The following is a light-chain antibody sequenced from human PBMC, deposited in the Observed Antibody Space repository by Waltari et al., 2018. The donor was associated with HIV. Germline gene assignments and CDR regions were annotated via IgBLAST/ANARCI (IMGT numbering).Light chain of an antibody. CDR1: NIGSKS. CDR2: YDS. Sequence: SYVLTQPPSASVAPGKTARITCGGTNIGSKSVHWYQQKPGQAPLLVIYYDSARPSGIPERFSGSNSGNTATLTISRVEAGDEADYYCQVWDSSSDHVVFGGGTNLTVL. CDR3: QVWDSSSDHVV. J-gene: IGLJ2*01. V-gene: IGLV3-21*04.